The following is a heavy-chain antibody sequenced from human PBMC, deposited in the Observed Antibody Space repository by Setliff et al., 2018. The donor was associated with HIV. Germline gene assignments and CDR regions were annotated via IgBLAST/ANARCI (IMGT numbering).Heavy chain of an antibody. CDR1: GFSISTKA. CDR2: ISGSGGST. J-gene: IGHJ6*03. V-gene: IGHV3-23*01. CDR3: AKGSLNSYYYMDV. Sequence: PGGSLRLSCAASGFSISTKALHWVRQAPGKGLEWVSAISGSGGSTYYADSVKGRFTISRDNSKNTLYLQMNSLRAEDTAVYYCAKGSLNSYYYMDVWGKGTTVTVSS.